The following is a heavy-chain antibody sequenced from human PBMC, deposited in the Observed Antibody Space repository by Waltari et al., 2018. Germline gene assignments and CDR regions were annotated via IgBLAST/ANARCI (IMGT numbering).Heavy chain of an antibody. CDR2: IRSKANSYAT. Sequence: EVQLVESGGGLVQPGGSLKLSCAASGFTFSGSAMHWVRQASGKGLEWVGRIRSKANSYATAYAASVKGRFTISRDDSKNTAYLQMNSLKTEDTAVYYCTVLVVYATDNYYMDVWGKGTTVTVSS. CDR3: TVLVVYATDNYYMDV. J-gene: IGHJ6*03. D-gene: IGHD2-8*02. CDR1: GFTFSGSA. V-gene: IGHV3-73*02.